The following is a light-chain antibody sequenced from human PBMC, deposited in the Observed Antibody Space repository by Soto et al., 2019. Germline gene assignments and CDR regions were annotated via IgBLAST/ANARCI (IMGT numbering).Light chain of an antibody. CDR1: SSDVGGYNY. Sequence: QSALTQPRSVSGSPGQSVTISCTGTSSDVGGYNYVSWYQQHPGKAPKLMIYDVSKRPSGVPDRFSGSKSGNTASLTISGLQAEDEADYYCCSYAGSYIASVFGTGTKLTVL. V-gene: IGLV2-11*01. CDR2: DVS. CDR3: CSYAGSYIASV. J-gene: IGLJ1*01.